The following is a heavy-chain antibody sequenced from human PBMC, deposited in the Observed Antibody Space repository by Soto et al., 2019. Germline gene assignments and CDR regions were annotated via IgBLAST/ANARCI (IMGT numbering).Heavy chain of an antibody. CDR2: INYSGST. CDR1: GGSISSSSYY. Sequence: QLQLQESGPGLVKPSETLSLTCTVSGGSISSSSYYWGWIRQPPGKGLEWIGTINYSGSTYYNPSLNSRVNISVDTSKNQFSLKVGSVTAADTAIYYCARLPRIQLWLGWLDPWGQGTLVTVSS. D-gene: IGHD5-18*01. V-gene: IGHV4-39*01. J-gene: IGHJ5*02. CDR3: ARLPRIQLWLGWLDP.